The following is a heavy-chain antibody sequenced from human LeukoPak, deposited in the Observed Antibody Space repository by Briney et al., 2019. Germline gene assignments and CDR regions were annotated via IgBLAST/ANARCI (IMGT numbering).Heavy chain of an antibody. J-gene: IGHJ4*02. CDR1: GFTFTTYW. CDR2: MKTDGSEK. V-gene: IGHV3-7*03. Sequence: PGGSLRLSCAASGFTFTTYWIHWIRQAPGKGLEWVANMKTDGSEKYYVDSVKDRFTISRDNTKNSVYLQMNSLRVEDTAVYYCVLGSGWHDSYWGQGTLVTVSS. CDR3: VLGSGWHDSY. D-gene: IGHD6-19*01.